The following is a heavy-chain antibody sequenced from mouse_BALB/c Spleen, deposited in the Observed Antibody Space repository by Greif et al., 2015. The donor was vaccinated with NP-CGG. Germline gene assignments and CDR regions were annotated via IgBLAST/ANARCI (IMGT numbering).Heavy chain of an antibody. D-gene: IGHD1-1*01. CDR3: ARRATTVVDYWYFDV. V-gene: IGHV1-77*01. J-gene: IGHJ1*01. CDR1: GYTFTDYV. CDR2: IYPGSGST. Sequence: VRLVESGPELVKPGASVKVSCKASGYTFTDYVISWVKQRTGQGLEWIGEIYPGSGSTYYNEKFKGKATLTADKSSNTAYMQLSSLTSEDSAVYFCARRATTVVDYWYFDVWGAGTTVTVSP.